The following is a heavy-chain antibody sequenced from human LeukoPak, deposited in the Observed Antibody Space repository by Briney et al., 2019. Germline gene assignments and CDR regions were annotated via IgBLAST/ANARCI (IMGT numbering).Heavy chain of an antibody. J-gene: IGHJ4*02. CDR3: VKGFHFDW. V-gene: IGHV3-23*01. CDR2: ISGFDSGT. CDR1: GFGFSTHD. Sequence: GGSLRLSCVASGFGFSTHDMSWGRQTPGKGLEWVSSISGFDSGTYYTDSVRGRFTISRDTSKNTLYMQMINLRAEDTAVYYCVKGFHFDWWGQGTLVTVSS.